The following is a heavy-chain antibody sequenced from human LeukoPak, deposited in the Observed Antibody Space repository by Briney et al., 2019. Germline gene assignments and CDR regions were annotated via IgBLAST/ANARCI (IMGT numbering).Heavy chain of an antibody. Sequence: GGSLRLSCTASGFTFGDYAMSWIRQAPGKGLEWLGFIRSKAYGETADYAASVKGRFNISRDDSKAIAYLQMNSLKTEDTAVYHCTRDRGAYNLYDYWGQGTLVTVSS. J-gene: IGHJ4*02. CDR1: GFTFGDYA. V-gene: IGHV3-49*03. D-gene: IGHD1-1*01. CDR2: IRSKAYGETA. CDR3: TRDRGAYNLYDY.